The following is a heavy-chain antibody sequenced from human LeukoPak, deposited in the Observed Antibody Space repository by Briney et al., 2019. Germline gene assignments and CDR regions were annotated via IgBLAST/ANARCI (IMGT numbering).Heavy chain of an antibody. V-gene: IGHV4-34*01. CDR2: INHSGST. CDR3: AAYGQQLGSQLDY. Sequence: PSETLSLTCAVYGGSFSGYYWSWIRQPPGKGLEWIGEINHSGSTNYNPSLKSRVTISVDTSKNQFSLKLSSVTAADTAVYYCAAYGQQLGSQLDYWGQGTLVTVSS. J-gene: IGHJ4*02. CDR1: GGSFSGYY. D-gene: IGHD6-13*01.